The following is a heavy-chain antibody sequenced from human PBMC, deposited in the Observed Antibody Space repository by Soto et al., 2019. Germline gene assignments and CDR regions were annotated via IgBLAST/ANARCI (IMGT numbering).Heavy chain of an antibody. Sequence: KGLEWIGYIYYSGRTYYNPSLKSRVTISVDTSKNQFSLKLSSVTASDTAVYYCASFFFFSTRGRKRGFHSGLDV. V-gene: IGHV4-30-4*01. D-gene: IGHD2-15*01. CDR3: ASFFFFSTRGRKRGFHSGLDV. J-gene: IGHJ6*01. CDR2: IYYSGRT.